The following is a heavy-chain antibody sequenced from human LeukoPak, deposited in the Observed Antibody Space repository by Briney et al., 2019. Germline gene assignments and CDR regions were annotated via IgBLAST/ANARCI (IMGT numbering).Heavy chain of an antibody. Sequence: SKTLSLTCTVSGGSISSSSYYWGWIRQPPGKGLEWIGSIYYSGSTYYNPSLKSRVTISVDTSKNQFSLKRSSVTAADTAVYYCARGGWSDYWGQGTLVTVSS. CDR2: IYYSGST. CDR1: GGSISSSSYY. J-gene: IGHJ4*02. D-gene: IGHD6-19*01. V-gene: IGHV4-39*01. CDR3: ARGGWSDY.